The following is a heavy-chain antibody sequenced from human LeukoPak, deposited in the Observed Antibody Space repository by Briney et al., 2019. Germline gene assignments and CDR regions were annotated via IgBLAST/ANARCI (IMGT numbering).Heavy chain of an antibody. V-gene: IGHV3-66*01. Sequence: QPGASLRLSCAASGLTVSSTYMSWVRQTPGKGLEWVSVIYSGGSTYYADSVKGRFTISRDNSKNTLYLQMSSLRAEDTAVYYCVYQVLGAVEWGQGTLVTVS. CDR1: GLTVSSTY. CDR3: VYQVLGAVE. D-gene: IGHD2-2*01. CDR2: IYSGGST. J-gene: IGHJ4*02.